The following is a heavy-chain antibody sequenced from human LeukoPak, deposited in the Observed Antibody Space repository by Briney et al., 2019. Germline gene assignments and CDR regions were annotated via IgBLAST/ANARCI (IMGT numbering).Heavy chain of an antibody. V-gene: IGHV3-21*01. CDR3: ARGRRECSSTSCYEEEFDY. CDR2: ISSSSSYI. D-gene: IGHD2-2*01. J-gene: IGHJ4*02. CDR1: GFTFSSYT. Sequence: GGSLRLSCAASGFTFSSYTMNWVRQAPGKGLEWVSSISSSSSYIYYADSLKGRFTISRDNAKNSLYLQMNSLRAEDTAVYYCARGRRECSSTSCYEEEFDYWGQGTLVTVSS.